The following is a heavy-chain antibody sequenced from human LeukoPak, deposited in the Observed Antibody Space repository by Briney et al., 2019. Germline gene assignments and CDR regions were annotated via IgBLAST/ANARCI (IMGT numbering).Heavy chain of an antibody. CDR1: GGTFSSYA. CDR2: IIPIFGTA. J-gene: IGHJ6*03. Sequence: SSVKVSCKASGGTFSSYAISWVRQAPGQGREWMGGIIPIFGTANYAQKFQGRVTITTDESTSTAYMELRTLRSEDTAVYYCATTSSRYDGPSDYYMDVWGKGTTVTVS. D-gene: IGHD6-13*01. V-gene: IGHV1-69*05. CDR3: ATTSSRYDGPSDYYMDV.